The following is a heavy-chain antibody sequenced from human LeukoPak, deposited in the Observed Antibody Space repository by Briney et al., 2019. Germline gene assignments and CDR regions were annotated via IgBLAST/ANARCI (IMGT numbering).Heavy chain of an antibody. Sequence: GGSLRLSCAASGFTVSSNYMSWVRQAPGKGLEWVSVIYSGGSTYYADSVKGRFTISRDNSKNTLYLQMNSLRAEDTAVYYCARSFGELLFSLDYWGQGTLVTVSS. CDR3: ARSFGELLFSLDY. D-gene: IGHD3-10*01. CDR1: GFTVSSNY. J-gene: IGHJ4*02. V-gene: IGHV3-53*01. CDR2: IYSGGST.